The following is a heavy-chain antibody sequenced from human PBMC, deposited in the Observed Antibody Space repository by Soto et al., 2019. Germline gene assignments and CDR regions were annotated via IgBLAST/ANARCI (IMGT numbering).Heavy chain of an antibody. CDR1: GFTISTYH. J-gene: IGHJ6*02. CDR2: ISTDLRAL. Sequence: PGGSLRLSCAASGFTISTYHLNWVRQAPGKGLEWVSYISTDLRALYYADSVRGRFTISRDNAKNSLYLQMTSLRDEDTGVYYCTRDGSRGYDMDVWGQGTTVTVSS. V-gene: IGHV3-48*02. CDR3: TRDGSRGYDMDV. D-gene: IGHD1-26*01.